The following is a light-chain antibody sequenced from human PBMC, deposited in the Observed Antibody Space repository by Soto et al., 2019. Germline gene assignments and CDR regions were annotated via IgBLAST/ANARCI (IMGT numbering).Light chain of an antibody. Sequence: DIQMTQTPSSLPASVGDRVTIPRRASQGISNWLAWYQQKPGKAPKLLVYATSSLQSGVPSRFAGSGSGTDFTLTISSLQPEDFATYYCQQNNSFPLTFGPGTRWIS. CDR1: QGISNW. CDR3: QQNNSFPLT. J-gene: IGKJ3*01. V-gene: IGKV1-12*01. CDR2: ATS.